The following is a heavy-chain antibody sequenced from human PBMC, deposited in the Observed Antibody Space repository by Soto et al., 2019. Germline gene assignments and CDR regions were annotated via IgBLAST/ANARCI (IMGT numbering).Heavy chain of an antibody. J-gene: IGHJ6*02. CDR3: ARVDYYGSGSLDYYYYGMDV. CDR2: IYHSGST. CDR1: GYSISSGYY. D-gene: IGHD3-10*01. Sequence: SLTCAVSGYSISSGYYWGWIRQPPGKGLEWIGSIYHSGSTYYNPSLKSRVTISVDTSKNQFSLKLSSVTAADTAVYYCARVDYYGSGSLDYYYYGMDVWGQGTTVTVSS. V-gene: IGHV4-38-2*01.